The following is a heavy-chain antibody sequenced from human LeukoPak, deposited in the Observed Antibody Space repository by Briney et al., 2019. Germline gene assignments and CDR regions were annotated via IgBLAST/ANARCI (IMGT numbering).Heavy chain of an antibody. V-gene: IGHV5-51*01. CDR3: ARQGDNWNDPYFDY. CDR1: GYSFTRYW. CDR2: IYPGDSDT. Sequence: GESLKISCKGSGYSFTRYWIGWVRQMPGKGLEWMGIIYPGDSDTTYSPSFQGQVTISADRSISTAYLQWSSLKASDIAMYYCARQGDNWNDPYFDYWGQGTLVTVSS. D-gene: IGHD1-1*01. J-gene: IGHJ4*02.